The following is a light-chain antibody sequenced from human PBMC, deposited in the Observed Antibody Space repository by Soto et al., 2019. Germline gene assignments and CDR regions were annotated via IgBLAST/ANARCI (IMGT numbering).Light chain of an antibody. Sequence: QPVLTQSPSASASLGASVKLTGTLSSGHSSFAIAWHQQQPEKGPRYLMKLNSDGSHSKGDGIPDRFSGSRSGAERYLTISSLQSEDEADYYCQTWGTGIRVFGGGTKLTV. CDR3: QTWGTGIRV. V-gene: IGLV4-69*01. J-gene: IGLJ2*01. CDR2: LNSDGSH. CDR1: SGHSSFA.